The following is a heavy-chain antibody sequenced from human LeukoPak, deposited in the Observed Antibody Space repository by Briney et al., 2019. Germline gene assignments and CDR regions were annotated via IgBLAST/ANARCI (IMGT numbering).Heavy chain of an antibody. Sequence: PGRSLRLSCAASGFTFSSYGMHWVRQAPGKGLEWVAVISYDGSNKYYADSVKGRFTISRDNSKNTLYLQMNSLRAEDTAVYYCAKEGFRSGYDGGWFDTWGQGTLVTVSS. D-gene: IGHD5-12*01. CDR1: GFTFSSYG. CDR2: ISYDGSNK. V-gene: IGHV3-30*18. J-gene: IGHJ5*02. CDR3: AKEGFRSGYDGGWFDT.